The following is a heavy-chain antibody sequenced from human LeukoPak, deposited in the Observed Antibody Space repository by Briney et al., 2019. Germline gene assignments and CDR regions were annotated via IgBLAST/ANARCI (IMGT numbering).Heavy chain of an antibody. Sequence: SETLSLTFTVSGGSSSSSRYYWGWIRQPPGKGLEWIGSIYYSGSTYYNPSLKSRVTISVDTSKNQFSLKLSSVTAADTAVYYCARHPYQLLWLSWFDPWGQGTLVTVSS. V-gene: IGHV4-39*01. CDR1: GGSSSSSRYY. CDR3: ARHPYQLLWLSWFDP. J-gene: IGHJ5*02. D-gene: IGHD2-2*01. CDR2: IYYSGST.